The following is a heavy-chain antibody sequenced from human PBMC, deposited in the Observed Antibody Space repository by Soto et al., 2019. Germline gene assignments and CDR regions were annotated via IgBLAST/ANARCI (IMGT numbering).Heavy chain of an antibody. V-gene: IGHV1-2*02. CDR1: GYTFSGYY. J-gene: IGHJ4*02. Sequence: ASVKVSCKASGYTFSGYYIHWVRQAPGQGLEWMGWINPNSGDTNYAQKFQGRVTMTRGTSITTAYMELSRLRSDDTAVYYCVRVVLDFWSGYRYFDYWGQGTLVTVSS. D-gene: IGHD3-3*01. CDR3: VRVVLDFWSGYRYFDY. CDR2: INPNSGDT.